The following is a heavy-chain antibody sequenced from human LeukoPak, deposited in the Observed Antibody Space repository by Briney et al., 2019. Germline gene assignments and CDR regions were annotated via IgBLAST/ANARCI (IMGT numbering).Heavy chain of an antibody. V-gene: IGHV1-69*06. Sequence: SVKVSCKASGGTFSSYAISWVRQAPGQGLEWMGGIIPIFGTANYAQKFQGRVTITADKSTSTAYMELSSLRSEDTAVYYCAVEMPTRESLDYWGQGTLVTVSS. D-gene: IGHD5-24*01. J-gene: IGHJ4*02. CDR2: IIPIFGTA. CDR3: AVEMPTRESLDY. CDR1: GGTFSSYA.